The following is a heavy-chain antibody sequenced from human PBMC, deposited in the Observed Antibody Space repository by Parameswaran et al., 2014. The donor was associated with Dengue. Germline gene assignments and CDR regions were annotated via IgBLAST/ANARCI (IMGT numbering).Heavy chain of an antibody. Sequence: ARWIRQPPGKALECLARIDWDDDKYYSTSLRTRLTISKDSSKNQVVLTMTNMDPVDTATYFCARSRFGRSFDIWGQGTVVTVSS. D-gene: IGHD3-3*01. CDR2: IDWDDDK. V-gene: IGHV2-70*11. J-gene: IGHJ3*02. CDR3: ARSRFGRSFDI.